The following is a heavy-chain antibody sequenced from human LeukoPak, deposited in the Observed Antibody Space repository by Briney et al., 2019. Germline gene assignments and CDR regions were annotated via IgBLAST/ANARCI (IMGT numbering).Heavy chain of an antibody. CDR1: GFAFSVYA. Sequence: PGGSLRLSCTASGFAFSVYAMSWLRQPPGKGLEWVSVISGSGGTSYYADSAKGRFTISRDNSKNTLYLQMNSLRAEDTALYYCAKVLKANYYYGMDVWGQGTTVTVSS. CDR2: ISGSGGTS. V-gene: IGHV3-23*01. CDR3: AKVLKANYYYGMDV. J-gene: IGHJ6*02.